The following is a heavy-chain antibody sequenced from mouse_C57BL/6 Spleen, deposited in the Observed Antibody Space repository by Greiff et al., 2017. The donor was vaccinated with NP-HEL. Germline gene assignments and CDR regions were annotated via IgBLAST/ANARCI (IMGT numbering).Heavy chain of an antibody. CDR2: IDPETGGT. CDR3: TRSDDYDKGAWFAY. Sequence: QVQLQQSGAELVRPGASVTLSCKASGYTFTDYEMHWVKQTPVHGLEWIGAIDPETGGTAYNQKFKGKAILTADKSSSTAYMELRSLTSEDSAVYYCTRSDDYDKGAWFAYWGQGTLVTVSA. D-gene: IGHD2-4*01. CDR1: GYTFTDYE. J-gene: IGHJ3*01. V-gene: IGHV1-15*01.